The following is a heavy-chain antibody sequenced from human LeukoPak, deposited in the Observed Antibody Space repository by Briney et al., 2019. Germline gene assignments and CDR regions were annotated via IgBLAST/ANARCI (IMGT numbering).Heavy chain of an antibody. CDR3: ARGGGLDV. CDR2: INHNGNVN. V-gene: IGHV3-7*03. J-gene: IGHJ6*02. Sequence: PGGSLRLSCAASGFSISTYGMHWVRQAPGKGLEWVASINHNGNVNYYVDSVKGRFTISRDNAKNSLYLQMSNLRAEDTAVYFCARGGGLDVWGQGATVTVSS. D-gene: IGHD3-16*01. CDR1: GFSISTYG.